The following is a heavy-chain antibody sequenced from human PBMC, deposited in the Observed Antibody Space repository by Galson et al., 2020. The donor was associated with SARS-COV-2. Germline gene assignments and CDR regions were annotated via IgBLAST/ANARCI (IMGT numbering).Heavy chain of an antibody. J-gene: IGHJ6*02. CDR1: GYTFTNYY. CDR3: AREYYYDSSEDYYGIDV. CDR2: INHSGGTK. D-gene: IGHD3-22*01. Sequence: ASVKVSCKASGYTFTNYYMHWVRQAPGRGLEWMGIINHSGGTKAYAQKFQGRVTMTRDTSTSTVYMELSSLRSEDTAVYYCAREYYYDSSEDYYGIDVWGQGTTVTVSS. V-gene: IGHV1-46*03.